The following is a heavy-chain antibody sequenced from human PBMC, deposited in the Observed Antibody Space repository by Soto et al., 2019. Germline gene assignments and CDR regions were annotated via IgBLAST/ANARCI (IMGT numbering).Heavy chain of an antibody. CDR3: ARGGLQHALDV. V-gene: IGHV3-74*03. CDR2: VNNDGTDT. CDR1: GFTFSNYW. Sequence: EVQLVESGGGLVQPGGSLRLSCAASGFTFSNYWMYWVRQAPGKGLVWVSRVNNDGTDTTHADSVKGRFTISRDNAENTLHLKIHSLRAEDTAVYYCARGGLQHALDVWGQGSTVTVSS. D-gene: IGHD6-13*01. J-gene: IGHJ6*02.